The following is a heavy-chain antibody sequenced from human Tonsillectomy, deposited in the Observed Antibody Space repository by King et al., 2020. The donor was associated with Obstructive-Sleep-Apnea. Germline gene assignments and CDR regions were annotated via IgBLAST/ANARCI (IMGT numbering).Heavy chain of an antibody. V-gene: IGHV4-39*07. CDR1: GGSISSSSYY. D-gene: IGHD3-10*01. J-gene: IGHJ5*01. CDR2: MSYSGST. Sequence: QLQESGPGLVKSSETLSLTCTVSGGSISSSSYYWGWIRQPPGKGLEWIGSMSYSGSTYYNPSLKSRVTISGDTSENQFSLKLSSVTAADTAVYYCARDLYYFGSGSHSPFDSWGQGILVTVSS. CDR3: ARDLYYFGSGSHSPFDS.